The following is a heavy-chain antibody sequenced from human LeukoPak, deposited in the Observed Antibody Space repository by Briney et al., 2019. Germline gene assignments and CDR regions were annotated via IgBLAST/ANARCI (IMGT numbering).Heavy chain of an antibody. CDR3: AKCLSDILTGSFWYYYYGMDV. V-gene: IGHV3-30*18. J-gene: IGHJ6*02. CDR2: ISYDGSNK. Sequence: PGGSLTLTCAAYGFTFSSYGMHWVRQPPGKGLEWVAVISYDGSNKYYADSVKGRFTISRDNSKITLYLQMNSLRAEDTAVYYCAKCLSDILTGSFWYYYYGMDVWAQGTTVTVSS. D-gene: IGHD3-9*01. CDR1: GFTFSSYG.